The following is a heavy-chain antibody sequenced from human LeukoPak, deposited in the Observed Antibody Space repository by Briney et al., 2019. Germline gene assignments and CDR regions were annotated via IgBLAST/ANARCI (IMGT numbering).Heavy chain of an antibody. D-gene: IGHD6-19*01. J-gene: IGHJ4*02. CDR3: ARAGYSSGWYVFDY. V-gene: IGHV3-64*01. CDR1: GFTFSSYA. Sequence: SGGSLRLSCAASGFTFSSYAMHWVRQAPGRGLEYVSAISSNGGSTYYANSVKGRFTISRDNSKNTLYLQMGSPRAEDMAVYYCARAGYSSGWYVFDYWGQGTLVTVSS. CDR2: ISSNGGST.